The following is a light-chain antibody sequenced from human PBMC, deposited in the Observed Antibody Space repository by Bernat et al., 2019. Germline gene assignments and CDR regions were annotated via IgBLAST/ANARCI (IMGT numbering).Light chain of an antibody. CDR2: AAS. CDR1: QSITNY. CDR3: QQSYRIPRT. V-gene: IGKV1-39*01. Sequence: DIQMTQSPSSLSASVGDRVIVSFRASQSITNYLNWYQHRPGKAPKLLIYAASILQSGVPSRFSGRGSGTDFTLTISSLQPEDFATYYCQQSYRIPRTFGGGTKVEI. J-gene: IGKJ4*01.